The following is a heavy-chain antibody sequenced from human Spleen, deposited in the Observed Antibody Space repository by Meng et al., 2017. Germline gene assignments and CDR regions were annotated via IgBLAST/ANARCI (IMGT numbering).Heavy chain of an antibody. D-gene: IGHD1-26*01. CDR1: GGSISSRNW. Sequence: QVQLQASAPELVKPTGPLSLTCAVSGGSISSRNWWSRGRQPPGKVLEWIGEIYHSGNTNYNPTLKSRVTISVDKSKNQFSLKLSSMTAADTAVYYCARGPSHGGSYSDFWGQGALVTVSS. CDR2: IYHSGNT. V-gene: IGHV4-4*02. J-gene: IGHJ4*02. CDR3: ARGPSHGGSYSDF.